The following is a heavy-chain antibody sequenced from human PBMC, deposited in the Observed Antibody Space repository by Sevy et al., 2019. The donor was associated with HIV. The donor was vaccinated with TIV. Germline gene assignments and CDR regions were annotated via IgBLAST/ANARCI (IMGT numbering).Heavy chain of an antibody. J-gene: IGHJ6*02. Sequence: GGSLRLSCAASGFTFSSYWMSWVRQAPGKGLEWVANIKQDGRGKYYVHTVKGRFTISRDNAKTSLYLQMNSLRAEDTAENYCARDLAYCGGDCYQQSYYSGMDVWGQGTTVTVSS. CDR3: ARDLAYCGGDCYQQSYYSGMDV. D-gene: IGHD2-21*02. CDR2: IKQDGRGK. V-gene: IGHV3-7*01. CDR1: GFTFSSYW.